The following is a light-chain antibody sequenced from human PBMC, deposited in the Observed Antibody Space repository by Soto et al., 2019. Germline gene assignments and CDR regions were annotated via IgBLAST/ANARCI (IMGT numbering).Light chain of an antibody. CDR3: QQYNNWHQT. V-gene: IGKV3-15*01. CDR1: QSVSSK. Sequence: EIVMTQSPVTLSVSPGERATLSCRASQSVSSKLAWYQQKPGQAPRLLIYGASTRATGIPARFSGSGSGTEFTLSISSLQSEDFAVYYCQQYNNWHQTFGQGTKVDIK. CDR2: GAS. J-gene: IGKJ2*01.